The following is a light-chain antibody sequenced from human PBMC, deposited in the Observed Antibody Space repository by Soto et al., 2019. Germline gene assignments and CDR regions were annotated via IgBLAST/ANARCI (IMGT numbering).Light chain of an antibody. CDR3: QQRSNWPRIFT. J-gene: IGKJ3*01. CDR1: QSLSTY. V-gene: IGKV3-11*01. CDR2: DAS. Sequence: EIVLTQSPATLSLSPGERATLSCRASQSLSTYLAWYQQKPGQAPRLLIYDASNRATGIPARFSGSGSGTDFTVTISSLEPEDFAVYYCQQRSNWPRIFTFGPGTKVDFK.